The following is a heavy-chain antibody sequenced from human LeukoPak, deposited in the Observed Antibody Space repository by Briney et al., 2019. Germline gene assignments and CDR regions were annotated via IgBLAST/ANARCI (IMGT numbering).Heavy chain of an antibody. CDR1: SGSISTSNYY. CDR2: IFYSGST. D-gene: IGHD2-15*01. J-gene: IGHJ5*02. CDR3: ARASLGYCSGGSCYSGTWFDP. V-gene: IGHV4-39*07. Sequence: PSETLSLTCTVSSGSISTSNYYWGWVRQPPGKALEWIGNIFYSGSTYYSPSLKSRVTISLDTSKNQFSLKLSSVTAADTAVYYCARASLGYCSGGSCYSGTWFDPWGQGTLVTVSS.